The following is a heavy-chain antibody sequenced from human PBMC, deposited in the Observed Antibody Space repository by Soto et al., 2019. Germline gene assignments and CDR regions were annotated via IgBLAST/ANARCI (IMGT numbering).Heavy chain of an antibody. Sequence: EVQLVESGGGLVQPGGSLRLSCVASGFTLSSYWMSWVRQAPGKGPEWVANIKGDGNEKYYADSVKGRFTISRDNAKNSLLLEMNSLRAEDTALYYCARCVGAVAGSNLGQGTLVTVSS. J-gene: IGHJ1*01. D-gene: IGHD6-19*01. CDR2: IKGDGNEK. V-gene: IGHV3-7*05. CDR3: ARCVGAVAGSN. CDR1: GFTLSSYW.